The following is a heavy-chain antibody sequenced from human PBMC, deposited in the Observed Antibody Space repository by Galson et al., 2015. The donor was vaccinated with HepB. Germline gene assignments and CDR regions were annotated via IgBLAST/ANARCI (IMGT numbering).Heavy chain of an antibody. CDR3: ARVAVAVAGDYYYYMDV. J-gene: IGHJ6*03. V-gene: IGHV1-18*01. Sequence: SVKVSCKASGYTFTSYGISWVRQAPGQGLEWMGWISAYNGNTNYAQRLQGRVTMTTDTSTSTAYMELRSLRSDDTAVYYCARVAVAVAGDYYYYMDVWGKGTTVTVSS. D-gene: IGHD6-19*01. CDR2: ISAYNGNT. CDR1: GYTFTSYG.